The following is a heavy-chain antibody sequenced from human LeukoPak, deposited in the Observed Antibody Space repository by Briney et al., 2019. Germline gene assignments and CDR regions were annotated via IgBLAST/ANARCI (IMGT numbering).Heavy chain of an antibody. CDR3: ARTTSGYSSSWYKYYYYMDV. J-gene: IGHJ6*03. Sequence: WETLSLTCAVYGGSFSGYYWSWIRQPPGKGVEWIGEINHSGSTNYNPSLKSRVTISVDTSKNQCTLKLSSVAAADTAVYYCARTTSGYSSSWYKYYYYMDVWGKGTTVTISS. CDR1: GGSFSGYY. CDR2: INHSGST. D-gene: IGHD6-13*01. V-gene: IGHV4-34*01.